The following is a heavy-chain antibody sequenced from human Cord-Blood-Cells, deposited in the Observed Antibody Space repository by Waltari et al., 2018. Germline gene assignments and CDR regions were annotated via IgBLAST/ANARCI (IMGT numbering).Heavy chain of an antibody. J-gene: IGHJ3*02. CDR2: ISWNSGSI. Sequence: EVQLVESGGGLVQPGRSLRLSCAASGFTFDDYAMHWVRQAPGKGLEWVSGISWNSGSIGYADSVKGRFTISRDNAKNSLYLQMNSLRAEDTALYYCAKENRHDAFDIWGQGTTVTVSS. CDR3: AKENRHDAFDI. V-gene: IGHV3-9*01. CDR1: GFTFDDYA.